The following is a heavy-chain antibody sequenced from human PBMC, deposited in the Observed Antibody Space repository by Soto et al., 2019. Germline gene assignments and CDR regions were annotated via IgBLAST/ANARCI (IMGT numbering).Heavy chain of an antibody. CDR1: GFSFDEHA. J-gene: IGHJ4*02. Sequence: EAQLVESGGGLVQPGGSLRLSCAFSGFSFDEHAMHWVRQAPGKGLEWVAGLLWHGDRPGYADSVKGRFTISRDSAKDVLYLQMNSLRTEDTALYYCGKDLTPGGLESWGQGTLVTVSS. CDR3: GKDLTPGGLES. V-gene: IGHV3-9*01. D-gene: IGHD2-15*01. CDR2: LLWHGDRP.